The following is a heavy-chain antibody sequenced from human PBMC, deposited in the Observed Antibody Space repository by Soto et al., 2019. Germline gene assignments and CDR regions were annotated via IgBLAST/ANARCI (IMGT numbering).Heavy chain of an antibody. CDR3: ARADYYDSSGYYYYYGMDV. V-gene: IGHV1-69*04. J-gene: IGHJ6*02. Sequence: SVKVSCKASGGTFSSYAISWVRQAPGQGLEWMGRIIPILGIANYAQKFQGRVTITADKSTSTAYMELSSLRSEDTAVYYCARADYYDSSGYYYYYGMDVWGQGTTVTVSS. CDR2: IIPILGIA. D-gene: IGHD3-22*01. CDR1: GGTFSSYA.